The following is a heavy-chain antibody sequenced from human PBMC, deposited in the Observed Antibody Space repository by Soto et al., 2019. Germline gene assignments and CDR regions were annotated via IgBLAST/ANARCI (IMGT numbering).Heavy chain of an antibody. J-gene: IGHJ4*02. Sequence: GGSLRLSCAASGFTFSNYGMSWVRQAPGKGLEWVSTISGRGGNTYYADSVKGRFTMSRDNFKNTLDLQMNSLRAEDTAVYYCAKEIGVLLRYFDVWGQGTLVTVSS. V-gene: IGHV3-23*01. D-gene: IGHD3-9*01. CDR3: AKEIGVLLRYFDV. CDR2: ISGRGGNT. CDR1: GFTFSNYG.